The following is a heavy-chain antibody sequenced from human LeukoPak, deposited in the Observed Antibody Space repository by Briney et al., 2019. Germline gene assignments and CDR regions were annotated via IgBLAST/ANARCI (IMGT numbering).Heavy chain of an antibody. J-gene: IGHJ4*02. Sequence: GGSLRLSCAASGFTFSSYWMSWVRQAPGKGLEWVANIKQDGSEKYYVDSVEGRFTISRDNAKNSLYLQMNSLRAEDTAVYYCARDHMRGWTGITGVNAQVYWGQGTLVTVSS. D-gene: IGHD1-20*01. V-gene: IGHV3-7*01. CDR2: IKQDGSEK. CDR1: GFTFSSYW. CDR3: ARDHMRGWTGITGVNAQVY.